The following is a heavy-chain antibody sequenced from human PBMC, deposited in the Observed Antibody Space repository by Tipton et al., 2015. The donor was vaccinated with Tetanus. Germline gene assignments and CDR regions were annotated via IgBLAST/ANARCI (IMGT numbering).Heavy chain of an antibody. D-gene: IGHD2-21*02. J-gene: IGHJ3*02. Sequence: TLSLTCTVSGGSISSSYYYWGWIRQPPGKGLEWIGSLDYSGNTYYNSSLMSRVTISVDTSKNQFSLRLNSVTAVDTAVYYCVRDHARACGGDCYPGGFDIWGQGTMVSVSS. CDR3: VRDHARACGGDCYPGGFDI. V-gene: IGHV4-39*02. CDR1: GGSISSSYYY. CDR2: LDYSGNT.